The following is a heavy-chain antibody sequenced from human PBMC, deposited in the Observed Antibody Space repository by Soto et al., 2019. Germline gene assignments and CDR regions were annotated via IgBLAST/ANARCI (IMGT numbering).Heavy chain of an antibody. V-gene: IGHV4-31*03. CDR1: GGSISSGGYY. Sequence: QVQLQESGPGLVKPSQTLSLTCTVSGGSISSGGYYWSWIRQHPGKGLEWIGYIYYNGSTYYNPALQSRATISADTSKNQFSRQLSSVTAADTAVDYCAGVRAVNRVDPWGQGTLVTVSS. D-gene: IGHD3-10*01. J-gene: IGHJ5*02. CDR2: IYYNGST. CDR3: AGVRAVNRVDP.